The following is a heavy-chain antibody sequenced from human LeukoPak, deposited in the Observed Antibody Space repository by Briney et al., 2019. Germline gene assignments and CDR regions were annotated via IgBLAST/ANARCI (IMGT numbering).Heavy chain of an antibody. Sequence: PGGSLRLSCAASGFTFSSYTMNWVRQPPGKGLEWVSNIGTSSTTIYYADSVKGRFTISRDNAKNSLYLQMNRLRSDDTAVYYCARSKVGPSAFDIWGQGTMVTVSS. J-gene: IGHJ3*02. CDR3: ARSKVGPSAFDI. CDR2: IGTSSTTI. CDR1: GFTFSSYT. D-gene: IGHD1-26*01. V-gene: IGHV3-48*01.